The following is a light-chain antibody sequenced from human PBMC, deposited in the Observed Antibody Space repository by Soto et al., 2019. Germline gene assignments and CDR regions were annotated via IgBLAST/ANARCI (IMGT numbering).Light chain of an antibody. CDR2: AAS. CDR3: QQYYSYPLT. Sequence: AIRMTQSPSSLSASTGDRVTITCRASQGISSYLAWYQQKPGKAPKLLIYAASTLQSGVPSRFSGSGSGTDFTLTISRLQSEDFATYYGQQYYSYPLTFGGGTKVEIK. CDR1: QGISSY. V-gene: IGKV1-8*01. J-gene: IGKJ4*01.